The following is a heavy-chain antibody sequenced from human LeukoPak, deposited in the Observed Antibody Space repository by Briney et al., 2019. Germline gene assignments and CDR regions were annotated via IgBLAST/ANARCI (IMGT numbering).Heavy chain of an antibody. CDR1: GFTFDDYA. CDR2: INSDGTST. J-gene: IGHJ4*02. CDR3: ARDNYYSIDY. V-gene: IGHV3-74*01. Sequence: PGGSLRLSCAASGFTFDDYAMHWVRQAPGKGLVCVSRINSDGTSTVYADSVKGRFTISRDNAKNTVYLQMSGLGVDDTAVYYCARDNYYSIDYWGQGTLVTVSS. D-gene: IGHD1-26*01.